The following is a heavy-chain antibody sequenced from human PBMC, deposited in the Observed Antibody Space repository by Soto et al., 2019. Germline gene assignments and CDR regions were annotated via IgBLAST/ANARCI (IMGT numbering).Heavy chain of an antibody. J-gene: IGHJ4*02. Sequence: GGCLRRSWVGAGITLGSRSMRWVRQAPGEGLEWVSTITDTGGDTKYADSVRGRFTISRNNSKNTLYLLMSRLRAEDSALYFCARGSEESYPGSRIFDLWGRGTLVTVSS. V-gene: IGHV3-23*01. CDR3: ARGSEESYPGSRIFDL. D-gene: IGHD3-10*01. CDR2: ITDTGGDT. CDR1: GITLGSRS.